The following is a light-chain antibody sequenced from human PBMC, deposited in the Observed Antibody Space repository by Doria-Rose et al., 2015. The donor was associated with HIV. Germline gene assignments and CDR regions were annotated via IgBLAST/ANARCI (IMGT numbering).Light chain of an antibody. J-gene: IGKJ5*01. CDR3: QQYGTSLSIT. CDR1: QSVSSSY. Sequence: TQSPGTLSLSQGERATLSCRASQSVSSSYLAWYQQKPGQAPRLLIYGASSRATGIPDRFSGSGAGTDFTLTISRLELEDFAVYYCQQYGTSLSITFGQGTRLEIK. CDR2: GAS. V-gene: IGKV3-20*01.